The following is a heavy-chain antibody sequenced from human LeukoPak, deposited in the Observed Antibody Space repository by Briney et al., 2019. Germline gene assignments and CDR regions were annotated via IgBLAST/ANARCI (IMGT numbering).Heavy chain of an antibody. CDR2: IYPGDSDT. CDR1: GYSFTSYW. V-gene: IGHV5-51*01. Sequence: GESLKISCKGSGYSFTSYWIGWVRQMPGKGLAWMGIIYPGDSDTRYSPSFQGQVTISADKSISTAYLQWSSLKASDTAMYYCARLHGWFGELLGYYYYYGMDVWGQGTTVTVSS. D-gene: IGHD3-10*01. J-gene: IGHJ6*02. CDR3: ARLHGWFGELLGYYYYYGMDV.